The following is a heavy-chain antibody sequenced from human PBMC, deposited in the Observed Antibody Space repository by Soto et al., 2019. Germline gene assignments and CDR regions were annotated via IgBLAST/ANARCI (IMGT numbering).Heavy chain of an antibody. CDR3: ANDGGRSPWVSFFMDV. CDR2: ITYDGSNA. CDR1: GFTFRESG. D-gene: IGHD2-8*01. J-gene: IGHJ6*03. Sequence: QVQLVESGGGVVQPGGSLRLSCAASGFTFRESGMFWVRQVPGKGLEWVAVITYDGSNAYYQDSVKGRFTISRDNSKGTENLQMNLLRAEDTAVDYCANDGGRSPWVSFFMDVWGKGTTVTVSS. V-gene: IGHV3-30*18.